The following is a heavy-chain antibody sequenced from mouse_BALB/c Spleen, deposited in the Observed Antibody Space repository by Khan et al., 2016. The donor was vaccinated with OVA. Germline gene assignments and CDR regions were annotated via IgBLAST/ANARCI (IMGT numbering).Heavy chain of an antibody. V-gene: IGHV3-2*02. CDR3: ASGRLLLRYPDYFDY. CDR2: IRYSGCT. CDR1: GYSITSDYA. Sequence: EVQLEESGPGLLKPSQSLSLTCTVTGYSITSDYAWNWIRQFPGNKLEWMDYIRYSGCTAYSPSLRTRISIPRDTSTNQFFLQLNSVTTEDTAAYYGASGRLLLRYPDYFDYWGQGTTRTVSS. J-gene: IGHJ2*01. D-gene: IGHD1-1*01.